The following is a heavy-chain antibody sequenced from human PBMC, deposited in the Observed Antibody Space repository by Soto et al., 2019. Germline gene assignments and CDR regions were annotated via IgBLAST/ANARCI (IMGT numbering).Heavy chain of an antibody. CDR2: ISWNSGRR. J-gene: IGHJ5*02. CDR1: GFSFDTYA. D-gene: IGHD4-4*01. Sequence: PGGSLRLSCVASGFSFDTYAMHWVRQAPGKGLEWVSGISWNSGRRAYADSVKGRFSISRDNAKNSLELRMNSLRTEDTALYYCVKDIGSTVTTGWFDPWGQGTLVTVSS. CDR3: VKDIGSTVTTGWFDP. V-gene: IGHV3-9*01.